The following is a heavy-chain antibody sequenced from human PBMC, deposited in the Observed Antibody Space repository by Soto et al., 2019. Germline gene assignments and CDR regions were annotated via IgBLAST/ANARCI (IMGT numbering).Heavy chain of an antibody. CDR1: GGTFSSYA. CDR2: IIPIFGTA. D-gene: IGHD2-2*03. J-gene: IGHJ6*02. Sequence: SVKVSCKASGGTFSSYAISWVRQAPGQGLEWMGGIIPIFGTANYAQKFQGRVTITADKSTSTAYMELSSLRSEDTAVYYCARGIGYCSSTSCYPDFYYYYYGMDVWGQGTTGTVS. CDR3: ARGIGYCSSTSCYPDFYYYYYGMDV. V-gene: IGHV1-69*06.